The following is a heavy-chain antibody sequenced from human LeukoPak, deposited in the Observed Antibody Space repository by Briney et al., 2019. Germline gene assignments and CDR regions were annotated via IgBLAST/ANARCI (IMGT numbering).Heavy chain of an antibody. V-gene: IGHV4-4*07. CDR3: ARESQVLYYFDS. J-gene: IGHJ4*02. Sequence: PSETLSLTCSVSGGSISSFYWSWIRHPAGKGLEWIGRIYTTGSTDYNPSLKSRVTMSVDPSKNQFSLKLSSVTAADTAVYYCARESQVLYYFDSWGQGTLVTVSS. CDR2: IYTTGST. CDR1: GGSISSFY.